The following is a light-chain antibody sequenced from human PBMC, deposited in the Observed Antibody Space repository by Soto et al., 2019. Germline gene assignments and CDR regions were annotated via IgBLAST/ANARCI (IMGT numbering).Light chain of an antibody. CDR1: SSDVGSYNL. Sequence: QSALTQPASVSGSPGQSITISCTGTSSDVGSYNLVSWYQQHPGKAPKLMIYEGSKRPSGVSTLFSGSKSGNTSSLTISGLLAEDEADYYCFPYAGSSNVVFGGGTNLTVL. J-gene: IGLJ2*01. V-gene: IGLV2-23*01. CDR3: FPYAGSSNVV. CDR2: EGS.